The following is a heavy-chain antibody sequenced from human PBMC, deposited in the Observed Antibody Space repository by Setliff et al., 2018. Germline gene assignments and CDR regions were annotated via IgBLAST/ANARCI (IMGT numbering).Heavy chain of an antibody. D-gene: IGHD3-16*01. Sequence: SETLSLTCTVSGVSIGDTYYYWAWIRQPPGKGLEWVGSVSFSGSAYFSPSLKSRVAISLDTSTNVFSLKLSSLIAADTAVYYCARDPGFRSGTWALDNWGQGTLVTVSS. J-gene: IGHJ4*02. CDR3: ARDPGFRSGTWALDN. CDR1: GVSIGDTYYY. CDR2: VSFSGSA. V-gene: IGHV4-39*02.